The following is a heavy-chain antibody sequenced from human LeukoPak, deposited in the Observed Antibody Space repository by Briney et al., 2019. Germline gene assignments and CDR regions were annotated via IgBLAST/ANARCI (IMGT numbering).Heavy chain of an antibody. CDR3: ARERGVVPAAGYFDY. J-gene: IGHJ4*02. CDR1: GGSISSSN. CDR2: ISSSSSYI. V-gene: IGHV3-21*01. D-gene: IGHD2-2*01. Sequence: ETLSLTCAVSGGSISSSNWWSWVRQFPGKGLEWVSSISSSSSYIYYADSVKGRFTTSRDNAKNSLYLQMNSLRVEDTAVYYCARERGVVPAAGYFDYWGQGTLVTVSS.